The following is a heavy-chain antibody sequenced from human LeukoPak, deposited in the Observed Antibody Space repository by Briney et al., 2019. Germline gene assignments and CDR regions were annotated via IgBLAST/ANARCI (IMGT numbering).Heavy chain of an antibody. CDR2: ITSGSSTI. CDR3: ATLHQAVKNYGS. V-gene: IGHV3-48*01. D-gene: IGHD2-2*01. CDR1: GFTFSTYW. J-gene: IGHJ4*02. Sequence: GGSLRLSCAASGFTFSTYWMSWVRQAPGKGLEWVSYITSGSSTIYYADSVKGRFTISRDNAKNSLYLQMNSLRAEDTAVYYCATLHQAVKNYGSWGQGTLVTVSS.